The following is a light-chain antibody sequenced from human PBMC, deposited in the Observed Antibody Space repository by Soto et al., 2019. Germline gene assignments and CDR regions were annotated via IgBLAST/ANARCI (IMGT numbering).Light chain of an antibody. CDR2: WAS. CDR1: QSVLHSSHNKNY. CDR3: HQFYSMPYT. Sequence: DIVMTQSPDSLAVSLGERATINCKSSQSVLHSSHNKNYLTWYQQKPGQSPKLLIYWASTRESGVPDRFSGSGSGTDFTLTISSLQAEDVAVYSCHQFYSMPYTRGQGTKLEIK. J-gene: IGKJ2*01. V-gene: IGKV4-1*01.